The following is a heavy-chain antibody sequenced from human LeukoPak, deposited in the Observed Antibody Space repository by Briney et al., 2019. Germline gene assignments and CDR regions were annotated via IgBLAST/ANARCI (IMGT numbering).Heavy chain of an antibody. CDR1: GFTFSSYW. J-gene: IGHJ4*02. V-gene: IGHV3-7*01. CDR2: IKQDGSEK. D-gene: IGHD6-13*01. Sequence: GGSLRLSCAASGFTFSSYWMSWVRQAPGKGLEWVANIKQDGSEKYYVDSVKGRFTISRDNAKNSLYLQMHSMRVEDTAVYYCAREFEEKYGLAAGGIDCWGQGTLVTVSS. CDR3: AREFEEKYGLAAGGIDC.